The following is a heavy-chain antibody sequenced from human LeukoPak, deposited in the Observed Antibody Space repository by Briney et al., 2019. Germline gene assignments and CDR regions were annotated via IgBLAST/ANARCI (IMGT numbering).Heavy chain of an antibody. J-gene: IGHJ4*02. Sequence: SETLSLTCAVYGGSFSGYYWSWFRQPPGKGLEWIGEINHSGSTNYNPSLKSRVTISVDTSKNQFSLKLSSVTAADTAVYYCARAGDSGIAAAATFFDYWGQGTLVTVSS. V-gene: IGHV4-34*01. CDR3: ARAGDSGIAAAATFFDY. CDR2: INHSGST. D-gene: IGHD6-13*01. CDR1: GGSFSGYY.